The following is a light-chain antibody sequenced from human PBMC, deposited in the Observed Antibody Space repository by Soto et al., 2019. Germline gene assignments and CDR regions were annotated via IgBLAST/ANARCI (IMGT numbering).Light chain of an antibody. Sequence: ETVLTQSPGTLSLSPGERATLSFRASQSVSSSSLAWYQQRPGQAPRLLIYGTSSRATGIPDRFSGSGSGTDFTLTISRLEPEDFAVYYCQQRSNWPPITFGQGTRLEIK. V-gene: IGKV3D-20*02. CDR1: QSVSSSS. CDR3: QQRSNWPPIT. CDR2: GTS. J-gene: IGKJ5*01.